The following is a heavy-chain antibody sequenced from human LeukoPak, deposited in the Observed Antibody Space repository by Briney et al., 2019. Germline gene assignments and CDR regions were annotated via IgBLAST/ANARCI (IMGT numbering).Heavy chain of an antibody. V-gene: IGHV4-34*01. CDR2: INHSGST. Sequence: PSETLSLTCAVYGGSFSGYYWSWIRQPPGKGLEWIGEINHSGSTNYNPSLKSRVTISVDTSKNQFSLKLSSVTAADTAVYYCARNSGRYYFDYWGQGTLVTVSS. J-gene: IGHJ4*02. D-gene: IGHD4-23*01. CDR3: ARNSGRYYFDY. CDR1: GGSFSGYY.